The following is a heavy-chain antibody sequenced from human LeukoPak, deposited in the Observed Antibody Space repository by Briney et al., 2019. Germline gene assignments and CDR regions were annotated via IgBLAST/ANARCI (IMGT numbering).Heavy chain of an antibody. CDR2: IRYDGSNE. D-gene: IGHD5-12*01. CDR1: GFTFSSYG. Sequence: GGSLRLSCAASGFTFSSYGVHWVRQAPGKGLEWVAFIRYDGSNEYYTDSVKGRFTVSRDNSKNTLYLQMNSLRGEDTAVYYCATAPNVVIVAPEDFDYWGQGALVTVSS. CDR3: ATAPNVVIVAPEDFDY. V-gene: IGHV3-30*02. J-gene: IGHJ4*02.